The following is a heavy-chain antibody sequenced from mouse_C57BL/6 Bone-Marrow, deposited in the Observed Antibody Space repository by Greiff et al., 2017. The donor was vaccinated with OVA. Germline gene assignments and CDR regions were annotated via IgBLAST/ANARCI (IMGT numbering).Heavy chain of an antibody. Sequence: EVMLVESGGGLVQPGGSLILSCAASGFTFTDYYMSWVRQPPGKALEWLGFIRNKANGYTTEYSASVKGRFTISRDNSQSILYLQMNALRAEDSATYYCARYGAVVEGNYAMDYWGQGTSVTVSS. CDR1: GFTFTDYY. D-gene: IGHD1-1*01. CDR2: IRNKANGYTT. J-gene: IGHJ4*01. CDR3: ARYGAVVEGNYAMDY. V-gene: IGHV7-3*01.